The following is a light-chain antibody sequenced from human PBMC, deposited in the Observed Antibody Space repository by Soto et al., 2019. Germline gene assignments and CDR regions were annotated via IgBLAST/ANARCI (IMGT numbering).Light chain of an antibody. CDR1: SSDVGSYNL. CDR3: CSYAGSSTFV. V-gene: IGLV2-23*03. CDR2: EGS. Sequence: QSALTQPASVSGSPGQSITISCTGTSSDVGSYNLVSWYQQHPGKAPKLMIYEGSKRRSGVSNRFSGSKSGNTASLTISGLQAEDEADYYCCSYAGSSTFVVGTGTKLTVL. J-gene: IGLJ1*01.